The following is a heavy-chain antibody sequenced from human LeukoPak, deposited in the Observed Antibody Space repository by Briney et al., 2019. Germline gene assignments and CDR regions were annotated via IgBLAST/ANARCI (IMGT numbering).Heavy chain of an antibody. CDR1: GSSISRYY. CDR2: IFHSGST. J-gene: IGHJ4*02. D-gene: IGHD3-10*01. V-gene: IGHV4-59*01. CDR3: ARDRPFYFGSGSYYDGFDS. Sequence: TPSETLSLTCTVSGSSISRYYWTWLRRPPGKGLEWIGYIFHSGSTNYSPSLKSRVTISLDTSKNQFSLNLSSVTAADTAVYYCARDRPFYFGSGSYYDGFDSWGQGTLVTVSS.